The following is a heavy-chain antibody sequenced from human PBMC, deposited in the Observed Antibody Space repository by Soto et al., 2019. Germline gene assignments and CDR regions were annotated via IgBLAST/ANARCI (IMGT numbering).Heavy chain of an antibody. CDR3: PRNGIDRRRYPPWLDP. D-gene: IGHD3-22*01. CDR1: GGSISSGGYS. CDR2: IYHSGST. Sequence: PSETLSLTCAVSGGSISSGGYSWSWIRQPPGKGLEWIGYIYHSGSTYYNPSLKSRVTISVDRSKNQFSLKLSSVTAADTAVYYCPRNGIDRRRYPPWLDPWGQGTLVTVSS. V-gene: IGHV4-30-2*01. J-gene: IGHJ5*02.